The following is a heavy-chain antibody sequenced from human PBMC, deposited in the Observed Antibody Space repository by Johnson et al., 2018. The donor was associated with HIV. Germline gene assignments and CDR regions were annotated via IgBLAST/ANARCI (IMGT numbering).Heavy chain of an antibody. J-gene: IGHJ3*02. D-gene: IGHD1-26*01. CDR1: GFTISTFW. V-gene: IGHV3-74*02. CDR2: ISGDGSSS. CDR3: VSREWELHAFDI. Sequence: VLLVESGGALVQPGGSLRLSCEVSGFTISTFWMHWVRQVPGKGLMWVSRISGDGSSSSYADSVKGRFTISRDNAKNTLYLQMNSLRAEDTAVYYCVSREWELHAFDIWGQGTMVTVSS.